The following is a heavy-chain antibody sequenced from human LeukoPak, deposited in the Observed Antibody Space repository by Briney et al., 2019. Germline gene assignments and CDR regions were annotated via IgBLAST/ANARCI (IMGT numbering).Heavy chain of an antibody. CDR3: AREYCSGGSCYRCNDY. Sequence: PGGSLRLACAASGFTFSSYSMNWVRQAPGKGLEWVSYISSSSSTIYYADSVKGRFTISRDNAKNSLYLQMNSLRAEDTAVYYCAREYCSGGSCYRCNDYWGQGTLVTVSS. J-gene: IGHJ4*02. CDR1: GFTFSSYS. V-gene: IGHV3-48*04. D-gene: IGHD2-15*01. CDR2: ISSSSSTI.